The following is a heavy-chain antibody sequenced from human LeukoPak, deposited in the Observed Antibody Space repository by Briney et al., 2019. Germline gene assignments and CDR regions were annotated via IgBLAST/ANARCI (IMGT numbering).Heavy chain of an antibody. V-gene: IGHV5-51*01. D-gene: IGHD2/OR15-2a*01. J-gene: IGHJ3*02. CDR2: IYPGDSDA. Sequence: HGESLKISCKGSGYTFTSHWIGWVRQMPGAGLEWMGTIYPGDSDARYSPAFQGQFTLSVDRSTTTAYLQWPSLKASDTAMYYCARPYSTGIRDAYDMWGQGTMVIVSS. CDR3: ARPYSTGIRDAYDM. CDR1: GYTFTSHW.